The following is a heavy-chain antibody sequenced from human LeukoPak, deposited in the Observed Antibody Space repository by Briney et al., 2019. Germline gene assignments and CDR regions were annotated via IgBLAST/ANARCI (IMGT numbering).Heavy chain of an antibody. CDR1: GYTFTGYY. Sequence: ASVKVSCKASGYTFTGYYMHWVRPAPGQGLEWMGWINPNSGGTNYAQKFQGRVTMTRDTSISTAYMELSRLRSDDTAVYYCARDRSGYSYGYWAYWGQGTLVTVSS. J-gene: IGHJ4*02. CDR3: ARDRSGYSYGYWAY. V-gene: IGHV1-2*02. CDR2: INPNSGGT. D-gene: IGHD5-18*01.